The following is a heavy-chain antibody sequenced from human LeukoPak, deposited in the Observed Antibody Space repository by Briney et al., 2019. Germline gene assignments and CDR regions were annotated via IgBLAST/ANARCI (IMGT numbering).Heavy chain of an antibody. CDR3: AREVYSSSWYDY. CDR1: GGSISSSNW. D-gene: IGHD6-13*01. V-gene: IGHV4-4*02. Sequence: SGTLSLTCAVSGGSISSSNWWSWVRQPPGKGLEWIGEIYHSGSTNYNPPLKSRVTISVDKSKNQSSLKLSSVTAADTAVYYCAREVYSSSWYDYWGQGTLVTVSS. CDR2: IYHSGST. J-gene: IGHJ4*02.